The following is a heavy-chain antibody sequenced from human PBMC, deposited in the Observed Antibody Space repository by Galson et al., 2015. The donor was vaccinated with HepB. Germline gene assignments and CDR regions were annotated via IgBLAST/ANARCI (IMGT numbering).Heavy chain of an antibody. V-gene: IGHV3-21*04. CDR1: GFTFSSYS. D-gene: IGHD1-20*01. CDR3: AKDFCRADNCNPFDY. J-gene: IGHJ4*02. CDR2: ISSSSSYI. Sequence: SLRLSCAASGFTFSSYSMNWVRQAPGKGLEWVSSISSSSSYIYYADSVKGRFAISRDNAKNSLYLQMNSLRAEDTAVYFCAKDFCRADNCNPFDYWGQGTLVTVSS.